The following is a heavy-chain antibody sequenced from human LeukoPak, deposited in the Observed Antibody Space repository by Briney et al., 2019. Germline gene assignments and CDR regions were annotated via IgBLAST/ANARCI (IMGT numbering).Heavy chain of an antibody. CDR3: ARLASLYDSSGYYWGDY. CDR1: GYTFTGYY. V-gene: IGHV1-2*02. Sequence: ASVKVSCKASGYTFTGYYMHWVRQAPGQGLEWMGWVNPNSGGTNYAQKFQGRVTMTRDTSISTAYMELSRLRSDDTAVYYCARLASLYDSSGYYWGDYWGQGTLVTVSS. D-gene: IGHD3-22*01. CDR2: VNPNSGGT. J-gene: IGHJ4*02.